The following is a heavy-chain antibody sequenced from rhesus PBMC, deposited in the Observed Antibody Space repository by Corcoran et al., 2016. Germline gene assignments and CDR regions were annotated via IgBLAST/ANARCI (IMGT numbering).Heavy chain of an antibody. CDR3: ATGSWNNLLNY. CDR1: GYTFTDYY. J-gene: IGHJ4*01. CDR2: VDPEDGEA. D-gene: IGHD1-20*01. V-gene: IGHV1-111*02. Sequence: EVQLVQSGAEVKKPGASAKISCKASGYTFTDYYLHWVRQAPGKGLEWMGRVDPEDGEAIHEQKFQDRVTITADTSTDTAYMELSSLRSEDTAVYYCATGSWNNLLNYWGQGVLVTVSS.